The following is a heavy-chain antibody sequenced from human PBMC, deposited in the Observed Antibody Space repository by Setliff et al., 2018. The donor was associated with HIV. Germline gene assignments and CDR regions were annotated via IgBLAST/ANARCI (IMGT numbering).Heavy chain of an antibody. V-gene: IGHV1-46*01. D-gene: IGHD3-22*01. J-gene: IGHJ4*02. Sequence: ASVKVSCKSSGYTFTSYSMHWVRQAPGQGLEWMGIINPSGGSTSYAQKFQGRVTMTRDTSTSTVYMEVSSLRSEDTAVYYCARDRHYYDSSGYSNWGQGTLVTSPQ. CDR3: ARDRHYYDSSGYSN. CDR1: GYTFTSYS. CDR2: INPSGGST.